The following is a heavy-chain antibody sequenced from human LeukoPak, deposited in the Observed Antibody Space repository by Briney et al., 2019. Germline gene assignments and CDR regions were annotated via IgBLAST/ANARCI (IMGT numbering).Heavy chain of an antibody. V-gene: IGHV3-64D*09. CDR3: VKGRGVITTVTTHYFDY. Sequence: GGSLRLSCSASGFTFSYYGMHWVRQAPGKGLEYVSAISNNGGSTYCADSVKDRFTISRDNSKNTLFLQMSSLRADDTAVYYCVKGRGVITTVTTHYFDYWGQGTLVTVSS. CDR1: GFTFSYYG. D-gene: IGHD4-11*01. CDR2: ISNNGGST. J-gene: IGHJ4*02.